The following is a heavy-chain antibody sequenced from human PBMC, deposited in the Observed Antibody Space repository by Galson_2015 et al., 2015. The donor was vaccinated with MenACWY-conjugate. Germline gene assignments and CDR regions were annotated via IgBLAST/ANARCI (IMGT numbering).Heavy chain of an antibody. CDR1: GFTFSSYW. CDR3: ARDFHYYDSSGYYYFAY. V-gene: IGHV3-7*03. CDR2: IKQDGSEK. J-gene: IGHJ4*02. D-gene: IGHD3-22*01. Sequence: SLRLSCAASGFTFSSYWMSWVRQAPGKGLEWVANIKQDGSEKYYVDSVKGRFTISRDNAKNSLYLQVNSLRAEDTAVYYCARDFHYYDSSGYYYFAYWGQGTLVTVSS.